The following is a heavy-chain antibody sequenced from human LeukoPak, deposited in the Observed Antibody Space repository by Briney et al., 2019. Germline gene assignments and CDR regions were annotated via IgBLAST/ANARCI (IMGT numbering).Heavy chain of an antibody. J-gene: IGHJ5*02. V-gene: IGHV3-7*01. Sequence: PGGSLKLSCAASGFTFSSYWMSWVRQAPGKGLEWVANIKQDGSEKYYVDSVKGRFTISRDNAKNSLYLQMNSLRAEDTAVYYCARPKYYYDSEYNWFDPWGQGTLVTVSS. CDR1: GFTFSSYW. D-gene: IGHD3-22*01. CDR3: ARPKYYYDSEYNWFDP. CDR2: IKQDGSEK.